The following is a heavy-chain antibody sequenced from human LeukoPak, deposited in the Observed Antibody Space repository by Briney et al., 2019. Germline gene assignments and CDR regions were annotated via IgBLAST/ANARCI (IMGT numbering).Heavy chain of an antibody. Sequence: PGGSLRLSCAASGFTFSSYGMHWVRQAPGKGLEWVAFIRYDGSNKYYADSVKGRFTISRDNSKNTLYLQMNSLRAEDTAVYYCAKDSQSITIFGVPIWGPYRGQGTLVTVSS. CDR3: AKDSQSITIFGVPIWGPY. J-gene: IGHJ4*02. D-gene: IGHD3-3*01. V-gene: IGHV3-30*02. CDR2: IRYDGSNK. CDR1: GFTFSSYG.